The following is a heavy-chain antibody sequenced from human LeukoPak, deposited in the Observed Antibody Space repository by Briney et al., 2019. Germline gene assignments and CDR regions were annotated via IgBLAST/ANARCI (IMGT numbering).Heavy chain of an antibody. CDR2: IKEDGSEI. D-gene: IGHD3-22*01. CDR1: AFTFSTYW. J-gene: IGHJ4*02. Sequence: GGSLRLSCAASAFTFSTYWMSWVRQAPGKGLEWVANIKEDGSEINYVDSVKGRFTISRDNAKNSLYLQMNSLRIEDTAVYYCARDRGYSSFDYWGQGTLVTVSS. V-gene: IGHV3-7*01. CDR3: ARDRGYSSFDY.